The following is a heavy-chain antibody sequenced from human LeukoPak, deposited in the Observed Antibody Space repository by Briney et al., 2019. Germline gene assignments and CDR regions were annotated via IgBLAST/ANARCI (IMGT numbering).Heavy chain of an antibody. CDR2: IYSGGST. J-gene: IGHJ4*02. D-gene: IGHD3-22*01. CDR3: AKDPPRVGYYDSSGYYSTPDY. CDR1: GFTVSSNY. Sequence: GGSLRLSCAASGFTVSSNYMSWVRQAPGKGLEWVSVIYSGGSTYYADSVKGRFTISRDNSKNTLYLQMNSLRAEDTAVYYCAKDPPRVGYYDSSGYYSTPDYWGQGTLVTVSS. V-gene: IGHV3-53*05.